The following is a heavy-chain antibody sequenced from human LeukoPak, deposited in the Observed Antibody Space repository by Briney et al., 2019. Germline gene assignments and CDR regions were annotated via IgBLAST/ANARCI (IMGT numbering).Heavy chain of an antibody. V-gene: IGHV3-53*01. CDR1: GLTVSSNY. J-gene: IGHJ4*02. CDR2: MYRSDAT. Sequence: GGSLRLSCAASGLTVSSNYMSWVRQAPGKGLEWVSVMYRSDATYYADSVEGRFTVSRDSSKNTVYLQMNSLRSEDTAVYYCARDLPDQGAYWGQGTLVIVSS. CDR3: ARDLPDQGAY. D-gene: IGHD1-14*01.